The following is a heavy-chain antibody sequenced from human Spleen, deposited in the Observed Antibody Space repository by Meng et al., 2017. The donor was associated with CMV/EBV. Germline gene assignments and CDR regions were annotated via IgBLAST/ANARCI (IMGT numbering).Heavy chain of an antibody. Sequence: ASGFPFSGYYMSWIRQAPGKGLECISYISSRGDTIYDADSVKGRFTISRDNSKNTLSLQMNSLRSEDTAVYYCARAWMGLLDGFDYWGQGTLVTVSS. V-gene: IGHV3-11*04. CDR1: GFPFSGYY. D-gene: IGHD1-1*01. CDR3: ARAWMGLLDGFDY. CDR2: ISSRGDTI. J-gene: IGHJ4*02.